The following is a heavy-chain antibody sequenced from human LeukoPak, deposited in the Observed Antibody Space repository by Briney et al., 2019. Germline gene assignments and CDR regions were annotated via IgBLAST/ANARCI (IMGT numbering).Heavy chain of an antibody. CDR2: ISYDGSNK. D-gene: IGHD2-15*01. CDR1: GFTFSSYA. Sequence: GGSLRLSCAASGFTFSSYAMHWVRQAPGKGLEWVAVISYDGSNKYYADSVKGRFTISRDNSKNTLYLQMNSLRAEDTALYYCAKAVVVVAATPIDYWGQGTLVTVSS. CDR3: AKAVVVVAATPIDY. V-gene: IGHV3-30-3*01. J-gene: IGHJ4*02.